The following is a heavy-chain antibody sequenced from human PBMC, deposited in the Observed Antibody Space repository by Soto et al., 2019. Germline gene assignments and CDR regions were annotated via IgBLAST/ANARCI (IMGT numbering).Heavy chain of an antibody. V-gene: IGHV4-34*01. CDR2: INHSGNT. CDR3: ARGRGECEG. CDR1: GASLSDNY. J-gene: IGHJ4*02. Sequence: SETLSLTCAVYGASLSDNYCNWLRQPPGKGLEWIGEINHSGNTNYNPSLRSRVTISIDTSKNQLSLNLRSVSAADTAVYYCARGRGECEGWGQGTPVTVAS. D-gene: IGHD2-21*01.